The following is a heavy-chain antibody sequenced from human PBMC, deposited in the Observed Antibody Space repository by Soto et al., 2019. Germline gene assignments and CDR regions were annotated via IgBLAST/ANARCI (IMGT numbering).Heavy chain of an antibody. V-gene: IGHV4-4*02. Sequence: QVQLQESGPGLVKPSGTLSLTCGVSGGSIRSNKWWSWVRQPPGKGLEWIGEIYHSGSTNYNPSLKGRVTISVYKSKHQFSLTLNSVTAADTAVYYWARWGDWMQQVLWGQGTVVTVSS. J-gene: IGHJ4*02. CDR3: ARWGDWMQQVL. CDR2: IYHSGST. CDR1: GGSIRSNKW. D-gene: IGHD5-18*01.